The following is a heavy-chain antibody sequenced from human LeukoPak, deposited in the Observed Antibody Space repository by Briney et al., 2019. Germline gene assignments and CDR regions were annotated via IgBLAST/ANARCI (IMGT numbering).Heavy chain of an antibody. J-gene: IGHJ4*02. CDR1: GFTFSSYS. CDR2: ISSSSSYI. Sequence: GGSLRLSCAASGFTFSSYSMNWVRQAPGKGLEWVSSISSSSSYIYYADSVKGRYTISRDNAKNSLYLQMNSLRAEDTAVYYCARDRGSIYFDYWGQGTLVTVSS. CDR3: ARDRGSIYFDY. D-gene: IGHD1-26*01. V-gene: IGHV3-21*01.